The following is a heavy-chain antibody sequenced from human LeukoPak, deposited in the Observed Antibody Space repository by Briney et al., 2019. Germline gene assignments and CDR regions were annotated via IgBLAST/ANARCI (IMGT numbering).Heavy chain of an antibody. CDR1: GYTFTGYY. CDR2: IIPLLGVA. D-gene: IGHD1-1*01. J-gene: IGHJ6*02. CDR3: ARGRRGPGIGDYYYGMDV. Sequence: ASVKVSCKASGYTFTGYYMHWVRQAPGQGLEWMGRIIPLLGVANYAQKFQGRVTITADKSTSTAYMELSSLRSEDTAVYYCARGRRGPGIGDYYYGMDVWGQGTLVTVSS. V-gene: IGHV1-69*04.